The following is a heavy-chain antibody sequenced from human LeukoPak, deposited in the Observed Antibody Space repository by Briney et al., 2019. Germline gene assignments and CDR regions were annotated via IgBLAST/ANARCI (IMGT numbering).Heavy chain of an antibody. D-gene: IGHD2-2*01. CDR2: ITNNGRTI. Sequence: PGGSLRLSCAASGFTFSSYGMNWVRQAPGRGLEWVSFITNNGRTIYYADSVKGRFTISRDDAKNSLYLQMNCLRADDAAIYYCARDMRPTPERYFDLWGRGTLVTVSS. J-gene: IGHJ2*01. CDR3: ARDMRPTPERYFDL. V-gene: IGHV3-48*03. CDR1: GFTFSSYG.